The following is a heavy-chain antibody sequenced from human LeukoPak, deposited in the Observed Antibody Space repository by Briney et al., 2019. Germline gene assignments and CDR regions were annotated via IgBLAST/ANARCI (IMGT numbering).Heavy chain of an antibody. V-gene: IGHV4-59*01. D-gene: IGHD5-12*01. CDR2: IYYSGST. J-gene: IGHJ4*02. CDR1: GGSISSYY. CDR3: ARGTMLPAYSGYDLRPTFDY. Sequence: SETLSLTCTVSGGSISSYYWSWIRQPPGKGLEWIGYIYYSGSTNYNPSLKSRVTISVDTSKNQFSLKLSSVTAADTAVYYCARGTMLPAYSGYDLRPTFDYWGQGTLVTVSS.